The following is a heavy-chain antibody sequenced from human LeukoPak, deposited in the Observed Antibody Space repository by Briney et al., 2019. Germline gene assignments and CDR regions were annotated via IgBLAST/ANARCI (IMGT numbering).Heavy chain of an antibody. CDR1: GYTFTGYY. Sequence: ASVKVSCKASGYTFTGYYMHWVRQATGQGLEWMGWINPNSGGTNYAQKFQGRVTMTRDTSISTAYMELSRLRSDDTAVYYCARGDLYCSSTSCYYFQHWGQGTLVTVSS. V-gene: IGHV1-2*02. D-gene: IGHD2-2*01. CDR2: INPNSGGT. J-gene: IGHJ1*01. CDR3: ARGDLYCSSTSCYYFQH.